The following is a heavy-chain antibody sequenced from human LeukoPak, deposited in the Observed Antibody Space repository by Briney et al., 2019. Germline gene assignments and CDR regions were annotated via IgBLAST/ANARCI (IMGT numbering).Heavy chain of an antibody. Sequence: GASVKVSCKASGYTFTSYYMHWVRQAPGQGLEWMGIINPSGGSTSYAQKFQGRVTITAEKSTNIAYMELSSLRAEDTAIYYCTRDGGGDWDYWGQGTLVTVSS. V-gene: IGHV1-46*01. CDR3: TRDGGGDWDY. CDR2: INPSGGST. CDR1: GYTFTSYY. D-gene: IGHD2-21*02. J-gene: IGHJ4*02.